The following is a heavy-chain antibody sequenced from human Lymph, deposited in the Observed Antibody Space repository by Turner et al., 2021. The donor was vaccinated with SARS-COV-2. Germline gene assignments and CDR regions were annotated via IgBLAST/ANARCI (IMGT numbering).Heavy chain of an antibody. V-gene: IGHV3-23*01. CDR2: ISGSGGDT. J-gene: IGHJ4*02. D-gene: IGHD3-22*01. CDR1: GFPFSSYA. CDR3: AKGVRGAMIVVVIPYFDY. Sequence: EVTLLESGGSLVQPGGSLRLSCSASGFPFSSYAMSWVRQATGKGLEWVSAISGSGGDTYYADSVKGRFTISRDNSKNTLYLQMNSLRAEDTAVYYCAKGVRGAMIVVVIPYFDYWGQGTLVTVSS.